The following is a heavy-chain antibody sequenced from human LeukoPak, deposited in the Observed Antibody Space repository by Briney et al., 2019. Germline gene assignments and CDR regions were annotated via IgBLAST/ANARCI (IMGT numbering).Heavy chain of an antibody. V-gene: IGHV3-23*01. CDR2: ISGSGGST. J-gene: IGHJ4*02. CDR1: GFTFSSYA. Sequence: GGSLRLSCAASGFTFSSYAMSWVRQAPGKGLEWVSAISGSGGSTYYADSVKGRFTISRDNSKNTLYLQMNSLRAEDTAVYYCARVQMRWPTYYFDYWGQGTLVTVSS. CDR3: ARVQMRWPTYYFDY. D-gene: IGHD2-15*01.